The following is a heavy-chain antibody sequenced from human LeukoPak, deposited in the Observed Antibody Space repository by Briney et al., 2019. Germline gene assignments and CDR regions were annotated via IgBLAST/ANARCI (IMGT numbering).Heavy chain of an antibody. V-gene: IGHV4-34*01. D-gene: IGHD2-15*01. J-gene: IGHJ4*02. Sequence: SETLSLTCAVYGGSFTDYFWTLIRQPPGKGLEWIGEINHAGSTNYNPSLKSRLTISVDTSKNQFSLKLRSVTAADTAVYYCARAFGRYCSGESCYPFDYWGQGTLVTVS. CDR3: ARAFGRYCSGESCYPFDY. CDR2: INHAGST. CDR1: GGSFTDYF.